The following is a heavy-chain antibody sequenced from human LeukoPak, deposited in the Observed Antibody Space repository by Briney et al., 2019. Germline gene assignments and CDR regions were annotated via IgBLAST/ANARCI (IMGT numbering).Heavy chain of an antibody. D-gene: IGHD3-22*01. CDR2: IYHSGST. Sequence: SETLSLTCTVSGVSITSYCWSWIRQPPGKGLEWIGSIYHSGSTDDNPSLKSRVTTSVDTSKNQFSLKLSSVTAADTAVYYCARRGYYYDRSHYYYFDYWGQGTLVTVSS. CDR1: GVSITSYC. J-gene: IGHJ4*02. V-gene: IGHV4-59*08. CDR3: ARRGYYYDRSHYYYFDY.